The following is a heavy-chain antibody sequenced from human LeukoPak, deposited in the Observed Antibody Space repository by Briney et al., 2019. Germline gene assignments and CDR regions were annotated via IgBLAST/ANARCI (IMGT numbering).Heavy chain of an antibody. D-gene: IGHD1/OR15-1a*01. CDR2: IYSGGST. CDR3: ARDKGWDNELDY. V-gene: IGHV3-53*01. CDR1: GFTVSSNY. J-gene: IGHJ4*02. Sequence: GGSLRLSCAASGFTVSSNYMSWVRQAPGKGLEWVSVIYSGGSTYYADSVKGRFTISRDNAKNSLYLQMNSLRAEDTAVYYCARDKGWDNELDYWGQGTLVTVSS.